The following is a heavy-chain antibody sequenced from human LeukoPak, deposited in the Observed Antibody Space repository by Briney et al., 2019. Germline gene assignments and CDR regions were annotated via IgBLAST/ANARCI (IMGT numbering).Heavy chain of an antibody. CDR2: ISYDGSNK. D-gene: IGHD1-26*01. CDR1: GFTFSSYG. Sequence: PGRSLRLSCAASGFTFSSYGMHWVRQAPGKGLEWVAVISYDGSNKYYADSVKGRFTISRDNSKNTLYLQMNSLGAEDTAVYYCAKDAAGALDYWGQGTLVTVSS. V-gene: IGHV3-30*18. CDR3: AKDAAGALDY. J-gene: IGHJ4*02.